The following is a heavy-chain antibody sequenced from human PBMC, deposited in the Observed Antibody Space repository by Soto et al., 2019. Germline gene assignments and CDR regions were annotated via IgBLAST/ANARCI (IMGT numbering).Heavy chain of an antibody. CDR3: ARLERYDKWGFDY. D-gene: IGHD5-12*01. Sequence: SETLSLTCTVSGGSISSSNYYWGWIRQPPGKGLEWIGSIYYSGSTYYNPSLKSRVTISVDTSKNQFSLKLSSVTAADTAVYYCARLERYDKWGFDYWGQGTLVPVSS. J-gene: IGHJ4*02. CDR1: GGSISSSNYY. V-gene: IGHV4-39*01. CDR2: IYYSGST.